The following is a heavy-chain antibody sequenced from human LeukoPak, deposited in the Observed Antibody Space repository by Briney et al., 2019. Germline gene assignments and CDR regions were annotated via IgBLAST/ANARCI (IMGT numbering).Heavy chain of an antibody. CDR3: ARIHSRVWANFDY. J-gene: IGHJ4*02. CDR2: INPTGGST. V-gene: IGHV1-46*01. CDR1: GYIFTAYY. Sequence: ASVKVSCKASGYIFTAYYIHWVRQAPGQGLEWMGLINPTGGSTGYAQKFQGRVTMTRDMSTSTDYTELSSLRSEDTAVYYCARIHSRVWANFDYWGQGTLVTVSS. D-gene: IGHD6-13*01.